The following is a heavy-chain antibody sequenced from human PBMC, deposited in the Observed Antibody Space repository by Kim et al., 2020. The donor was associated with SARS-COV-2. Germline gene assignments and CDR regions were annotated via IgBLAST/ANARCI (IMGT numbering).Heavy chain of an antibody. V-gene: IGHV3-48*03. D-gene: IGHD4-17*01. CDR1: GFTFSSYE. Sequence: GGSLRLSCAASGFTFSSYEMNWVRQAPGKGLEWVSYISSSGSTIYYADSVKGRFTISRDNAKNSLYLQMNSLRSEDTAVYYCARDGNDYGDVSTYYYGMDVWGQGTTVTVSS. J-gene: IGHJ6*02. CDR2: ISSSGSTI. CDR3: ARDGNDYGDVSTYYYGMDV.